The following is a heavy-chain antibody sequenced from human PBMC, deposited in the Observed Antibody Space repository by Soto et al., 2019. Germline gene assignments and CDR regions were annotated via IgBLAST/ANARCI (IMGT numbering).Heavy chain of an antibody. CDR3: ARDGSVAYCSGGSCYSYGAFDI. J-gene: IGHJ3*02. CDR1: GYTFTGYY. Sequence: EASVKVSCKASGYTFTGYYMHWVRQAPGQGLEWMGWINPNSGGTNYAQKFQGWVTMTRDTSISTAYMELSRLRSDDTAVYYCARDGSVAYCSGGSCYSYGAFDIWGKGTMVTVSS. D-gene: IGHD2-15*01. CDR2: INPNSGGT. V-gene: IGHV1-2*04.